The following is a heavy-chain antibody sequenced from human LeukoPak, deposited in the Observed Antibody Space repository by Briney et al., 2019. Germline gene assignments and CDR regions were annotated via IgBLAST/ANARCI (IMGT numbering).Heavy chain of an antibody. CDR3: ARDQVGGAVDY. CDR1: GFTFSTYA. J-gene: IGHJ4*02. D-gene: IGHD6-13*01. V-gene: IGHV3-30-3*01. Sequence: GRSLRLSCAASGFTFSTYAMHWVRQAPGKRLEWVAVISDSGTKKYYADSVKGRFTLSRDNSKNMLYLQMNSLRVEDTAVYYCARDQVGGAVDYWGQGTLVTVSS. CDR2: ISDSGTKK.